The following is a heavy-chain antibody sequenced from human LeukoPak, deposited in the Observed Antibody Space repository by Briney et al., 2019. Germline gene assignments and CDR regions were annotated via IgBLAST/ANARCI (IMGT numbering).Heavy chain of an antibody. CDR2: INAHTGDT. CDR3: ARDSTALPGTYFDY. Sequence: ASVTVSCKTSGYTFTDYHFHWVRQAPGQGLEWMGWINAHTGDTRYAQKSQGRVIMTRDTSINTAYMELSGLRSDDTAIYYCARDSTALPGTYFDYWGQGTLVTVPS. J-gene: IGHJ4*02. V-gene: IGHV1-2*02. D-gene: IGHD1-26*01. CDR1: GYTFTDYH.